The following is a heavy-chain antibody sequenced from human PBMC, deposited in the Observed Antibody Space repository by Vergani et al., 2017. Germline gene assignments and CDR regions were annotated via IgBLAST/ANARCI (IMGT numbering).Heavy chain of an antibody. CDR1: GGTFSSYA. CDR3: ARAPQGIVVVPYFDL. Sequence: QVQLVQSGAEVKKPGSSVKVSCKASGGTFSSYAISWVRQAPGQGFEWMGGIIPIFGTANYAQKFQGRVTITADESTSTVYMELSSLRSEDTAVYYCARAPQGIVVVPYFDLWGRGSLVTVSP. CDR2: IIPIFGTA. D-gene: IGHD2-2*01. V-gene: IGHV1-69*13. J-gene: IGHJ2*01.